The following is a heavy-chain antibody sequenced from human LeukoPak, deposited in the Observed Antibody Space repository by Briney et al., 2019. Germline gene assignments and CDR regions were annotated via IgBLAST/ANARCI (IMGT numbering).Heavy chain of an antibody. CDR1: GYTFTSYD. J-gene: IGHJ6*04. Sequence: ASVKVSCKASGYTFTSYDINWVRQATGQGLEWMGRMNPNSGNTGYAQKFQGRVTMTRNTSISTAYMELSSLRSEDTAVYYCARGMVRGVVLDVWGKGTTVTVSS. V-gene: IGHV1-8*01. CDR2: MNPNSGNT. D-gene: IGHD3-10*01. CDR3: ARGMVRGVVLDV.